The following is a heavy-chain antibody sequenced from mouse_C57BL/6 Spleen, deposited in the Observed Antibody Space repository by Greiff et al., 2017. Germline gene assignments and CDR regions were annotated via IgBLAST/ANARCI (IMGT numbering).Heavy chain of an antibody. Sequence: VQLQQSGAELVKPGASVKISCKASGYAFSSYWMNWVKQRPGKGLEWIGQIYPGDGDTNYNGKFKGKATLTADKSSSTAYMQLSSLTSEDSAVYFCARSGLLRFAMDYWGQGTSVTVSS. CDR1: GYAFSSYW. CDR3: ARSGLLRFAMDY. D-gene: IGHD1-1*01. V-gene: IGHV1-80*01. CDR2: IYPGDGDT. J-gene: IGHJ4*01.